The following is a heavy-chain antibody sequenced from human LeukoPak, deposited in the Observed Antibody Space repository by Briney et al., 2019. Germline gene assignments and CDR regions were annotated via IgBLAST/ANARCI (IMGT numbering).Heavy chain of an antibody. CDR3: AKDVRVGEYYGSGSYFDY. V-gene: IGHV3-23*01. CDR1: GFTFSSYA. D-gene: IGHD3-10*01. CDR2: ISASGGST. Sequence: GGSLRLSCAASGFTFSSYAMSWVRQAPGKGLEWGSIISASGGSTYYADSVKGRFTISRDKSRNYLQMNSLRGDDTAIYYCAKDVRVGEYYGSGSYFDYWGQGTLVTVSS. J-gene: IGHJ4*02.